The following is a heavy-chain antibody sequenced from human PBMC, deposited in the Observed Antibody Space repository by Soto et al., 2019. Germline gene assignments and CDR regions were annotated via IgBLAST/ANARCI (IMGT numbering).Heavy chain of an antibody. CDR2: VYYGGST. V-gene: IGHV4-39*01. J-gene: IGHJ6*02. D-gene: IGHD3-22*01. Sequence: SGTLSLTCTVSGGSISSSSYYWGWIRQPPGKGLEWIGNVYYGGSTYYNPSLKSRVTISVETSRSQFSLKLSSVTAADTAVYYCAGGDYYHSSGYYFYYYTMDVWGQGTTVTVSS. CDR3: AGGDYYHSSGYYFYYYTMDV. CDR1: GGSISSSSYY.